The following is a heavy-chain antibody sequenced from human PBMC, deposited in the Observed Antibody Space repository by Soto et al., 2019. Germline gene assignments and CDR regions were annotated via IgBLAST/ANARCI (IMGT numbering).Heavy chain of an antibody. D-gene: IGHD2-15*01. CDR2: IWYDASKQ. CDR1: GFSFSGSG. Sequence: PGGSLRLSCETSGFSFSGSGMHWVRQAPGKGLEWVAVIWYDASKQFYAASVEGRFTISRDNSKAILYLQMNSMRAEDTAVYYCAAWAEGATEVHWGQGTLVTVSS. V-gene: IGHV3-33*01. CDR3: AAWAEGATEVH. J-gene: IGHJ4*02.